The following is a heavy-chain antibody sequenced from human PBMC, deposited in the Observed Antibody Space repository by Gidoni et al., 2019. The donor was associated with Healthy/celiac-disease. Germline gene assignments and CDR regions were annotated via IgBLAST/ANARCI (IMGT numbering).Heavy chain of an antibody. J-gene: IGHJ4*02. Sequence: QVQLVESGGGVVQPGRSRRLPCAASGLPFSSYGMHWVRTAPGKGLEWVAVRSYDGSKKDYAESGKVRFTISRDKSKNTLYLQMNSLRAEDTAVYYCAKTGGSSSWTGDYWGQGTLVTVSS. CDR3: AKTGGSSSWTGDY. CDR1: GLPFSSYG. CDR2: RSYDGSKK. V-gene: IGHV3-30*18. D-gene: IGHD6-13*01.